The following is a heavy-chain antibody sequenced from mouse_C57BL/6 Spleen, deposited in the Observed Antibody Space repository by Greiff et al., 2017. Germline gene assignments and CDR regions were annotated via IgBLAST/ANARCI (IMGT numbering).Heavy chain of an antibody. Sequence: DVKLVESGGDLVKPGGSLKLSCAASGFTFSSYGMSWVRQTPDKRLEWVATISSGGSYTYYPDSVKGRFTISRDNAKNTLYLQMSSLKSEDTAMYYCARHFGGYYFDYWGQGTTLTVSS. D-gene: IGHD3-1*01. CDR1: GFTFSSYG. CDR2: ISSGGSYT. CDR3: ARHFGGYYFDY. V-gene: IGHV5-6*02. J-gene: IGHJ2*01.